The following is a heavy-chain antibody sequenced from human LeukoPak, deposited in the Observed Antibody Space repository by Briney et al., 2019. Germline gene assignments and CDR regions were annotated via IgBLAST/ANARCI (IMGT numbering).Heavy chain of an antibody. D-gene: IGHD1-14*01. CDR2: IDPSDSYT. Sequence: GESLQISCTGSGYTFTSYWITWVRQIPGKGLEWMGKIDPSDSYTNYSPSFQGHVTISTDKSISTAYLQWSSLKASDTAIYYCARTISGTDAFGIWGQGTMVTVSS. V-gene: IGHV5-10-1*01. CDR3: ARTISGTDAFGI. J-gene: IGHJ3*02. CDR1: GYTFTSYW.